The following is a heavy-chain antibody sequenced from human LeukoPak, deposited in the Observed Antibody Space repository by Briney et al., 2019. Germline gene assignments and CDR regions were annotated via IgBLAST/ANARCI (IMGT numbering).Heavy chain of an antibody. CDR1: GVSISTYY. D-gene: IGHD1-26*01. Sequence: SETLSLTCSVSGVSISTYYWIWIRQPPAQGLEWMGFLSYSGSTKYNPSLKSRVTMSVDTSKNQFSLELNSVTAADTAVYYCARMYSGTSYYFDYWGQGTLVTVSS. CDR3: ARMYSGTSYYFDY. CDR2: LSYSGST. V-gene: IGHV4-59*01. J-gene: IGHJ4*02.